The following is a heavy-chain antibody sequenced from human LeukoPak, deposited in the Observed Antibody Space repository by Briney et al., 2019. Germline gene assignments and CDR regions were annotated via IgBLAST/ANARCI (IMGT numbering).Heavy chain of an antibody. V-gene: IGHV4-38-2*02. CDR2: IYHSGRT. J-gene: IGHJ4*02. Sequence: SETLSLTCTVSGYSISSGDYWGWIRQPPGKGLEWIGSIYHSGRTYYNPSLKSRVTISVDTSKNQVSLILSSVTAADTAVYYCARGSFIAAADYWGQGTLVTVSS. CDR1: GYSISSGDY. CDR3: ARGSFIAAADY. D-gene: IGHD6-13*01.